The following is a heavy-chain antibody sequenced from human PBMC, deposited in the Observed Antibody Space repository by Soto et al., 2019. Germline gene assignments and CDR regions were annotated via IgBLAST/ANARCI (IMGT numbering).Heavy chain of an antibody. CDR2: ISYDGSNK. CDR3: AKDRGDNWNDGYFDL. V-gene: IGHV3-30*18. J-gene: IGHJ2*01. CDR1: GFTFSSYG. D-gene: IGHD1-20*01. Sequence: GGSLRLSCAASGFTFSSYGMHWVRQAPGKGLEWVAVISYDGSNKYYADSVKGRFTISRDNSKNTLYLQMNSLRAEDTAVYYCAKDRGDNWNDGYFDLWGRGTLVTVSS.